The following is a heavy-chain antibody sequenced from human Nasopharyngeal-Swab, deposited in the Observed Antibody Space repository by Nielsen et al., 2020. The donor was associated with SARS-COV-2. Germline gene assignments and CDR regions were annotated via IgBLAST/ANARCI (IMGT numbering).Heavy chain of an antibody. D-gene: IGHD4-17*01. CDR1: GFTFSSYG. CDR3: AKDGDRDGYGDFCLDY. CDR2: IRYDGSIK. Sequence: GESLKISCAASGFTFSSYGMHWVRQAPGKGLEWVAFIRYDGSIKYYADSVKGRFTISRDNSKNTLYLQMNSLRAEDTAVYYCAKDGDRDGYGDFCLDYWGQGTLVTVSS. V-gene: IGHV3-30*02. J-gene: IGHJ4*02.